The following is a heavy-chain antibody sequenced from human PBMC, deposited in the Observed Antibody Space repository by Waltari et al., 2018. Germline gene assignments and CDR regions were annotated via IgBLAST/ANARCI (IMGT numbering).Heavy chain of an antibody. CDR1: GGSISSSSYY. CDR2: IYYSGST. J-gene: IGHJ6*02. D-gene: IGHD6-6*01. CDR3: ARRSSSPGYYYYGMDV. V-gene: IGHV4-39*01. Sequence: QLQLQESGPGLVKPSETLSLTCTVSGGSISSSSYYWGWIRQPPGKWLEWIGSIYYSGSTYYNPSLKSRVTISVDTSKNQFSLKLSSVTAADTAVYYCARRSSSPGYYYYGMDVWGQGTTVTVSS.